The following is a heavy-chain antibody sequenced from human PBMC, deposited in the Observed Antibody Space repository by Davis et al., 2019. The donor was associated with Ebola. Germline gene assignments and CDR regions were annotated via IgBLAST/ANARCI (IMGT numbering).Heavy chain of an antibody. J-gene: IGHJ3*02. V-gene: IGHV3-30*02. CDR1: GFTFNIFD. CDR2: VRSHGSDD. D-gene: IGHD1-26*01. Sequence: GGSLRLSCAASGFTFNIFDMHWVRQAPGRGLEWVAFVRSHGSDDHYADSVKGRFTISRDNSKNTLYLQMNSLRPEDTAVYYCARDPRIVGATDAFDIWGQGTMVTVSS. CDR3: ARDPRIVGATDAFDI.